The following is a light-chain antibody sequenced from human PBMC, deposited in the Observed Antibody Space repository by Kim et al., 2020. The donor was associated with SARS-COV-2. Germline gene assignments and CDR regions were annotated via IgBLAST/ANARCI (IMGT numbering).Light chain of an antibody. CDR1: QDISNY. CDR3: QKCDSAPWT. J-gene: IGKJ1*01. V-gene: IGKV1-27*01. Sequence: ASVGDRVTIPCRASQDISNYLAWFQLKPGKAPKLLIYAASALQPGVPSRFSGSGSGTDFTLTVTSLQPEDVATYYCQKCDSAPWTFGQGTKVDVK. CDR2: AAS.